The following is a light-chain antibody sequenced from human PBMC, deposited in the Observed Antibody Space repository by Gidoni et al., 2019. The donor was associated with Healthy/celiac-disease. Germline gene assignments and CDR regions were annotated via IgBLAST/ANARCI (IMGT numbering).Light chain of an antibody. V-gene: IGKV3-15*01. CDR1: QSVSSN. CDR2: GAS. CDR3: QQYNNWPPYT. Sequence: IVMTPSPATLSVSPGERATLSCRASQSVSSNLAWYQQKPGQAPRLLIYGASTRATGIPARFSGSGSGTEFTLTISSLQSEDFAVYYCQQYNNWPPYTFXXXTKLEIK. J-gene: IGKJ2*01.